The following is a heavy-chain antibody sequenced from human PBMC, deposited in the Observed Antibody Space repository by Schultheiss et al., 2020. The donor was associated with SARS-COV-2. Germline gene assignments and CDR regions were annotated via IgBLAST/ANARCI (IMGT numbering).Heavy chain of an antibody. CDR1: GGSFSGYY. V-gene: IGHV4-34*01. Sequence: SETLSLTCDVYGGSFSGYYWSWIRQPPGKGLEWIGEINHSGSTNYNPSLKSRVTISVDTSKNQFSLKLSSVTAADTDVYYCASGRPVVRGVIVYFDYWGQGTLVTVSS. CDR2: INHSGST. D-gene: IGHD3-10*01. J-gene: IGHJ4*02. CDR3: ASGRPVVRGVIVYFDY.